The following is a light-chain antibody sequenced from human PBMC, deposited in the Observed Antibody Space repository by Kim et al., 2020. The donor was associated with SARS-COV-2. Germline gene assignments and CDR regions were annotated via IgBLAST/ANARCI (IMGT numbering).Light chain of an antibody. CDR3: SVWDSSLSAWV. J-gene: IGLJ3*02. CDR2: RNN. Sequence: RQTATPTCTGNSNNVGNQGAAWLQQHQGHPPKLLSYRNNNRPSGISERLSASRSGNTASLTITGLQPEDEADYYCSVWDSSLSAWVFGGGTKVTVL. V-gene: IGLV10-54*01. CDR1: SNNVGNQG.